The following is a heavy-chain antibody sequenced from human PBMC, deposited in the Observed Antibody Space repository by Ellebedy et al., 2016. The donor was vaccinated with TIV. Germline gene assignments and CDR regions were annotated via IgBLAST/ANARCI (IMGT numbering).Heavy chain of an antibody. J-gene: IGHJ4*02. D-gene: IGHD3-22*01. Sequence: PGGSLRLSCAASGFSFNSYAMHWVRLAPGKGLEWLTLISYDGSERYNAGSVKGRFTISRDNSKNTVYLQMNGLTAEDTAVYYCVTSAVGHSHGYYFDYWGQGTLVTVSA. CDR3: VTSAVGHSHGYYFDY. CDR1: GFSFNSYA. CDR2: ISYDGSER. V-gene: IGHV3-30-3*01.